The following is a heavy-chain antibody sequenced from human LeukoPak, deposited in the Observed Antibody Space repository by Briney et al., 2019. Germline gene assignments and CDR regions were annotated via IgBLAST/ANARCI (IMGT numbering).Heavy chain of an antibody. J-gene: IGHJ6*03. Sequence: GGSLRLSCAASGFTFSSYGMNWVRQAPGKGLEWVSAISGSGGSTYYADSVKGRFTISRDNSKNTLYLQMNSLRAEDTAVYYCASIPSTISNMDVWGKGTTVTISS. CDR3: ASIPSTISNMDV. CDR1: GFTFSSYG. CDR2: ISGSGGST. V-gene: IGHV3-23*01. D-gene: IGHD3-9*01.